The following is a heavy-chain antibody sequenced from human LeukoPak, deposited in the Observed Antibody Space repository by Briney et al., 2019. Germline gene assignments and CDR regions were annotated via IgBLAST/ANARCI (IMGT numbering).Heavy chain of an antibody. CDR2: INPKTRAT. Sequence: ASVKVSCKASGYRLSDYYLHWLRHAPGQGLEWMGWINPKTRATNYAQKFQGRVTMTRDTSIDTAYMEMNRLTSDDTAVYYCARDRQWLVLVYWGQGTLVTVSS. CDR3: ARDRQWLVLVY. J-gene: IGHJ4*02. D-gene: IGHD6-19*01. V-gene: IGHV1-2*02. CDR1: GYRLSDYY.